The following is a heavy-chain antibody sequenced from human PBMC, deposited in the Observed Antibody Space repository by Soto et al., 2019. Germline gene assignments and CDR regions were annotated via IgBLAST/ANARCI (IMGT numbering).Heavy chain of an antibody. Sequence: SETLSLTCTVSGGSVSSGDYFWSWIRQPPGKGLEWIGYIYDSGSSYYNPSLKSRVTMSVDTSKNQFSLKLRSVTAAGTAMYYCAREKGYISGPKNFDSWGQGTLVTVSS. CDR3: AREKGYISGPKNFDS. D-gene: IGHD5-12*01. V-gene: IGHV4-30-4*01. CDR2: IYDSGSS. CDR1: GGSVSSGDYF. J-gene: IGHJ4*02.